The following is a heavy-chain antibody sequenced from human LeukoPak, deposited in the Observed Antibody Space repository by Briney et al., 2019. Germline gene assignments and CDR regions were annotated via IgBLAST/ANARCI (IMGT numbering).Heavy chain of an antibody. J-gene: IGHJ5*02. V-gene: IGHV1-18*01. CDR1: GYTFTSYG. Sequence: WASVKVSCKASGYTFTSYGISWVRQAPGQGLERMGWISSYNGNTNYAQKLQGRVTMSTDTSTGTAYMELRSLRSDDTAVYYCARDGRGHWDTRIWYLGNWFDPWGQGTLVTVSS. D-gene: IGHD6-13*01. CDR2: ISSYNGNT. CDR3: ARDGRGHWDTRIWYLGNWFDP.